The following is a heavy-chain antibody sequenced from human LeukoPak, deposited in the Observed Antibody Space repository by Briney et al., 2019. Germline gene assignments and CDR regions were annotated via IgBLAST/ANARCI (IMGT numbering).Heavy chain of an antibody. Sequence: SETLSLTCAVYGGSFSGYYWSWIRQPPGKGLEWIGEINHSGSTNYNPSLKSRVTISVDTSKNQFSLKLSSVTAADTAVYYCARETGYGDPFYYYYYGMDVRGKGTTVTVSS. J-gene: IGHJ6*04. D-gene: IGHD4-17*01. CDR1: GGSFSGYY. CDR2: INHSGST. CDR3: ARETGYGDPFYYYYYGMDV. V-gene: IGHV4-34*01.